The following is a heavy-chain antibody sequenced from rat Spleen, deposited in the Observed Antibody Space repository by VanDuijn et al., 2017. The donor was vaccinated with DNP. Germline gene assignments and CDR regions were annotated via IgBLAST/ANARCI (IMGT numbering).Heavy chain of an antibody. V-gene: IGHV1-43*01. CDR1: DYTFTSYY. D-gene: IGHD1-9*01. CDR2: INMGSGGT. CDR3: ARGTTVITPFAY. Sequence: QIQLQQSGSELAKPGSSVKISCKASDYTFTSYYIGWIKQTTGQGLEYIGYINMGSGGTNYNEKFKGKATLTVDKSSSTAFTKLSSLTPDDSAVYYCARGTTVITPFAYWAKALWSLSLQ. J-gene: IGHJ3*01.